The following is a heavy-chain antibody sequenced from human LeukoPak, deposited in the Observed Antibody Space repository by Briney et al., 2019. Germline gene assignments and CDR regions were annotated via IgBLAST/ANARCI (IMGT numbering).Heavy chain of an antibody. CDR2: INPNSGVT. J-gene: IGHJ4*02. Sequence: ASVTVSCKASGYIFTGYYMHWVRQAPGQGLEWMGWINPNSGVTDYAQKFQGRVTMTRDTSISTAYMELSRLRSDDTAVYYCARGKSRGSHIDYWGQGTLVTVSS. CDR1: GYIFTGYY. D-gene: IGHD1-26*01. V-gene: IGHV1-2*02. CDR3: ARGKSRGSHIDY.